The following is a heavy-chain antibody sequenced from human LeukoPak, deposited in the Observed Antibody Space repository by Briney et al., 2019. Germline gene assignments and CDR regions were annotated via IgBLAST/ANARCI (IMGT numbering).Heavy chain of an antibody. Sequence: GGSLRLSCAASGFTFSSYWMSWVRQAPGKGLEWVANIKQDGSEKYYVDSVKGRFTISRDNAKNSLYLQMNSLRAEDTAVYYCARSGTAMVTYYYYGMDVWGQGTTVTVSS. CDR3: ARSGTAMVTYYYYGMDV. CDR1: GFTFSSYW. CDR2: IKQDGSEK. J-gene: IGHJ6*02. V-gene: IGHV3-7*01. D-gene: IGHD5-18*01.